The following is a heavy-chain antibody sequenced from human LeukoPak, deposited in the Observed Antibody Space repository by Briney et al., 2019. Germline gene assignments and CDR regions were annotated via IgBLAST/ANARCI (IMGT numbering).Heavy chain of an antibody. J-gene: IGHJ4*02. D-gene: IGHD3-16*01. CDR1: GYTLTELS. CDR2: FDPEDGET. V-gene: IGHV1-24*01. CDR3: ATVMAGEPDFDY. Sequence: ASVQVSCEVSGYTLTELSMHWVRQAPGKGLEWMGGFDPEDGETIYAQKFQGRVTMTEDTSTDTAYMELSSLRSEDTAVYYCATVMAGEPDFDYWGQGTLVTVSS.